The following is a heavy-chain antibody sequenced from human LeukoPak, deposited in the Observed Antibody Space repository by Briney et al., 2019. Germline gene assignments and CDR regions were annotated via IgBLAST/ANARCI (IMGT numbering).Heavy chain of an antibody. V-gene: IGHV3-23*01. J-gene: IGHJ4*02. Sequence: GGTLRLSCAASGFXFNKYAMTWVRQAPGKGLVWVAVMSASGDNTDYADSVKGRFTISRDNSKNTLSLQMNSLRVEDTAVYYCAKVVGTGTTPTDYWGQGTLVTVSS. CDR2: MSASGDNT. D-gene: IGHD1-1*01. CDR3: AKVVGTGTTPTDY. CDR1: GFXFNKYA.